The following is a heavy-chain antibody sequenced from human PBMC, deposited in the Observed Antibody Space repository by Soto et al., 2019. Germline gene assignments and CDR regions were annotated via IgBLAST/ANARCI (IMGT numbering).Heavy chain of an antibody. CDR1: GYSIGSNYF. D-gene: IGHD3-10*01. Sequence: PSGTLALTCAVSGYSIGSNYFWGWIRQPPGKGLEWIGSIYHSGTTYYNPSLKSRVTISVDTSKNQFSLELSSVTAADTAVYYCARLPPVRSFDYWRQGSLVP. J-gene: IGHJ4*02. CDR3: ARLPPVRSFDY. V-gene: IGHV4-38-2*01. CDR2: IYHSGTT.